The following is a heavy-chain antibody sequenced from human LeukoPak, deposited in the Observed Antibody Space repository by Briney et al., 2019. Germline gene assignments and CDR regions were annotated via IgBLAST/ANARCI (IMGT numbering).Heavy chain of an antibody. CDR3: AKFYDYGDSRGYFDY. J-gene: IGHJ4*02. Sequence: GGSLRLSCAASGFTFSSYEMNWVRQAPGKGLEWVSYISSSGSTIYYADSVKGRFTISRDNSKNTLFLQMNSLRAEDTAVYYCAKFYDYGDSRGYFDYWGQGTLVTVSS. CDR2: ISSSGSTI. V-gene: IGHV3-48*03. D-gene: IGHD4-17*01. CDR1: GFTFSSYE.